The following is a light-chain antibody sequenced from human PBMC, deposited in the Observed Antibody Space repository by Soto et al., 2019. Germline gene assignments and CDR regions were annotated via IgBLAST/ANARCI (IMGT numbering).Light chain of an antibody. CDR1: QGVNNS. CDR2: AAS. V-gene: IGKV1-9*01. CDR3: QQLDTYPFS. Sequence: IQLTQSPSSLSASVGDRVTITCRASQGVNNSLTWYQQKPGKAPKLLIYAASTLQSGVPSRFSGSGSGADFTLTFSSLQPDDFATYYCQQLDTYPFSFVPGTTLDIK. J-gene: IGKJ3*01.